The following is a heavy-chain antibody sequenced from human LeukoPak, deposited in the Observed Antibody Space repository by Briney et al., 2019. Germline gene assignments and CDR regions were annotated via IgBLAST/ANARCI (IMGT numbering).Heavy chain of an antibody. J-gene: IGHJ4*02. V-gene: IGHV3-30*18. CDR1: GFTFSSYG. CDR3: AKDLRQWRGILDS. D-gene: IGHD6-19*01. Sequence: GGSLRLSCAASGFTFSSYGMHWVRQAPDKGLEWMAVMVDDGSEKFYADSVKGRFTISRDNSKNTLYPQMNSLRAEDTAVYYCAKDLRQWRGILDSWGQGTLVTVSS. CDR2: MVDDGSEK.